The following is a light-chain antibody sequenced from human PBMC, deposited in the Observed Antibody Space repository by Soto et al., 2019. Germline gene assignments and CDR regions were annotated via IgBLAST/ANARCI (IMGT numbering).Light chain of an antibody. Sequence: EIVLTQSPGTISLSPGERATLSCRASQSINNRYLAWYQQKPGQAPRLLIYGASSRATGIPDRFSGSGPGTDFTLTISRLEPEDFAVYYCQQFGSSPGFTFGPGTKVDMK. V-gene: IGKV3-20*01. CDR2: GAS. CDR3: QQFGSSPGFT. CDR1: QSINNRY. J-gene: IGKJ3*01.